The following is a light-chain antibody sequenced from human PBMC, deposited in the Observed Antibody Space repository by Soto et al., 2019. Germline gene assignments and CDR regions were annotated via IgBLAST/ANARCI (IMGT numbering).Light chain of an antibody. CDR1: QSLSNK. J-gene: IGKJ4*01. Sequence: EIVMTQSPATLSLSPGERASLSCRASQSLSNKLAWYQQKPGQAPRLLIYGASTRATDIPVRFSAGGSGTEFTLTISSLQSEDFAVYYCQQYDNWPLTFGGRTKVDIK. V-gene: IGKV3-15*01. CDR2: GAS. CDR3: QQYDNWPLT.